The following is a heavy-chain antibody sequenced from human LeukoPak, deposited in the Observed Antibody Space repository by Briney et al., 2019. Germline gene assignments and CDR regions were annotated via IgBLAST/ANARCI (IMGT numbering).Heavy chain of an antibody. J-gene: IGHJ6*03. CDR1: GGSISSTRYY. D-gene: IGHD3-3*01. Sequence: SETLSLTCTVSGGSISSTRYYWGWIRQPPGKGLEWIGSIYYSGSTNYNPSLKSRVTISVDTSKNQFSLKLRSVTAADTAVYYCARDCYYDFWSAHYYYYMDVWGKGTTVTVSS. CDR3: ARDCYYDFWSAHYYYYMDV. CDR2: IYYSGST. V-gene: IGHV4-39*07.